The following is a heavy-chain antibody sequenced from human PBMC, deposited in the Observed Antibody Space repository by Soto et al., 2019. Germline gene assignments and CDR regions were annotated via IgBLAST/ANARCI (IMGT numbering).Heavy chain of an antibody. CDR3: AKDSGHLIVVVVAATMAFDY. D-gene: IGHD2-15*01. CDR1: GFIFSSYA. CDR2: ISGSGGST. V-gene: IGHV3-23*01. J-gene: IGHJ4*02. Sequence: GGSLRLSCAASGFIFSSYAMSWVRQAPGKGLEWVSAISGSGGSTYYADSVKGRFTISRDNSKNTLYLQMNSLRAEDTAVYYCAKDSGHLIVVVVAATMAFDYWGQGTLVTVSS.